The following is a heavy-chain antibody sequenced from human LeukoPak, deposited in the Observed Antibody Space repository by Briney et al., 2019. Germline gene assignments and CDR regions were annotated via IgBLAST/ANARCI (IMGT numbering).Heavy chain of an antibody. CDR2: ISTTGGTT. Sequence: GGSLRLSCAASGLTFSSYGMSWVRQAPGRGLEWVSAISTTGGTTYCADSVRGRFTISRDNSKNTLYLQMNSLRAEDTAVYYCARAPYYYDSSGYYYRGEEIDYWGQGTLVTVSS. J-gene: IGHJ4*02. CDR1: GLTFSSYG. D-gene: IGHD3-22*01. V-gene: IGHV3-23*01. CDR3: ARAPYYYDSSGYYYRGEEIDY.